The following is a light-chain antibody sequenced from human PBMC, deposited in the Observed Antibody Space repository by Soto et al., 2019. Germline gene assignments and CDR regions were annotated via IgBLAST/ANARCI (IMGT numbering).Light chain of an antibody. CDR1: QSISSY. V-gene: IGKV3-11*01. CDR3: QQRRTWPLT. J-gene: IGKJ4*01. Sequence: EIVVTQSPATLSLSPGERATLSCRASQSISSYLAWYQQKPGQAPRLLIYDASNRATGIPARFSGSGSGTDFTLTISSLEPEDFAVYYCQQRRTWPLTFGGGTKVEIK. CDR2: DAS.